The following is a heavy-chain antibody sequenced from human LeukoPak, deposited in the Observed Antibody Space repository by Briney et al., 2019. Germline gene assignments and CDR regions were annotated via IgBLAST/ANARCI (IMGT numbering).Heavy chain of an antibody. V-gene: IGHV1-69*05. CDR2: IIPIFGTA. CDR3: ARGSTGNYAFDI. D-gene: IGHD1-1*01. CDR1: GGTFSSYA. Sequence: ASVKVSCEASGGTFSSYAISWVRQAPGQGLEWMGGIIPIFGTANYAQKFQGRVTITTDESTSTAYMELSSLRSEDTAVYYCARGSTGNYAFDIWGQGTMVTVSS. J-gene: IGHJ3*02.